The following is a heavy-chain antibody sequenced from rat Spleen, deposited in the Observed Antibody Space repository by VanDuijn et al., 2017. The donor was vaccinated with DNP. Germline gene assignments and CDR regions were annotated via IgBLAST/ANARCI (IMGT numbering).Heavy chain of an antibody. Sequence: EVQLVESGGGLVQPGRSLNLSCAASGFPFSNYGLASVRQAPTKGMDGVASTSHGGGNTSYRDSVKGRFTISRDNAKNTLYLQMNNLRSEDTAIYFCKSGGPGLNQGNWFAYWGQGTLVTVSS. CDR1: GFPFSNYG. J-gene: IGHJ3*01. D-gene: IGHD1-4*01. CDR2: TSHGGGNT. CDR3: KSGGPGLNQGNWFAY. V-gene: IGHV5S13*01.